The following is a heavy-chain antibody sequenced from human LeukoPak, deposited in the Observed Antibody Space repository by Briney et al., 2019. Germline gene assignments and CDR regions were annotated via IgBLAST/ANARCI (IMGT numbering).Heavy chain of an antibody. Sequence: PGGSLRLSCAASGFTFSSYSMNWVRQAPGKGLEWVSSISSSSSYIYYADSMKGRFTISRDNAKNSLYLQMNSLRAEDTAVYYCARASSLVGATLSWFDPWGQGTLVTVSS. V-gene: IGHV3-21*01. D-gene: IGHD1-26*01. J-gene: IGHJ5*02. CDR3: ARASSLVGATLSWFDP. CDR1: GFTFSSYS. CDR2: ISSSSSYI.